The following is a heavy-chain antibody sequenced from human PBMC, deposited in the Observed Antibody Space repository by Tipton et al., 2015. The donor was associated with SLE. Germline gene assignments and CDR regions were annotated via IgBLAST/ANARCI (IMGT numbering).Heavy chain of an antibody. CDR1: GGSISSSSYY. CDR3: ARDKIVGATRTFDI. Sequence: LRLSCTVSGGSISSSSYYWGWIRQPPGKGLEWIGSIYYSGSTYYNPSLKSRVTISVDTSKNQFTLKLSSVTAADTAVYYCARDKIVGATRTFDIWGQGTMVTVSS. V-gene: IGHV4-39*06. J-gene: IGHJ3*02. CDR2: IYYSGST. D-gene: IGHD1-26*01.